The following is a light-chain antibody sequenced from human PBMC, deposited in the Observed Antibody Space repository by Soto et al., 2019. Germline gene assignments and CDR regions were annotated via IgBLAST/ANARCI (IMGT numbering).Light chain of an antibody. CDR3: QQYFTTPWT. Sequence: DIVMTQSPGSLAVSLGESATINCTSSQSVLHSSNNTNYLAWNQQKPGQPPKLLIYWASTRESGVPDRFSGSGSGTDFTLTIRGLQAEDVAVYYCQQYFTTPWTFGQGTKVEIK. J-gene: IGKJ1*01. CDR2: WAS. V-gene: IGKV4-1*01. CDR1: QSVLHSSNNTNY.